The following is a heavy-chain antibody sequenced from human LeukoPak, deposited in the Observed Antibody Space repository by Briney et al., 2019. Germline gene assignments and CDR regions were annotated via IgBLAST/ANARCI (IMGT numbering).Heavy chain of an antibody. CDR2: MNSNSGNT. D-gene: IGHD6-19*01. CDR3: ASTQEYSSGWYAPDY. V-gene: IGHV1-8*01. Sequence: ASVKVSCKASGYTFTSYDINWVRQATGQGLEWMGWMNSNSGNTGYAQKFQGRVTMTRNTSISTAYMELSSLRSEDTAVYYCASTQEYSSGWYAPDYWGQGTLVTVSS. CDR1: GYTFTSYD. J-gene: IGHJ4*02.